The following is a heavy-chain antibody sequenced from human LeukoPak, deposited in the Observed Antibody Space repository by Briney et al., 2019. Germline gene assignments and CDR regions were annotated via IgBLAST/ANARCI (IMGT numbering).Heavy chain of an antibody. Sequence: PGRSLRLSCAASGFTFDDYAMHWVRQAPGKGLEWVSYIGSSGSPIYYADSVRGRFTISRDNAKNSLFLQVNSLRAEDTAVYYCARPPTVTTAGYYFGYWGQGTLVTVSS. CDR1: GFTFDDYA. CDR2: IGSSGSPI. J-gene: IGHJ4*02. D-gene: IGHD4-17*01. V-gene: IGHV3-48*03. CDR3: ARPPTVTTAGYYFGY.